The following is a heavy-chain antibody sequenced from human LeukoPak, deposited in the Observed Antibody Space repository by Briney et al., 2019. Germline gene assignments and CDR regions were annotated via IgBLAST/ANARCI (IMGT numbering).Heavy chain of an antibody. CDR3: AKGIVAEYYFWSGYSDY. CDR2: ISGSGGNT. J-gene: IGHJ4*02. CDR1: GFTFSTYA. D-gene: IGHD3-3*01. V-gene: IGHV3-23*01. Sequence: GGSLRLSCAASGFTFSTYAMSWVRQAPGKGLEWVSAISGSGGNTYFADSVKGRFTISRDNSKNTLFLQMNSLRADDTAVYYCAKGIVAEYYFWSGYSDYWGQGTLVTVSS.